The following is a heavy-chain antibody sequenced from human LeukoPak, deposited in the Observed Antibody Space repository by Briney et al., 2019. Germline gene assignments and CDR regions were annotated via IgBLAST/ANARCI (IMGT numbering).Heavy chain of an antibody. CDR2: IKQDGSEK. CDR3: ARDRGPNTFDY. Sequence: AGGSLRLSCAASGFTFSNSWMIWVRQAPGKGPEWVASIKQDGSEKYYVDSVKGRFTISKDNAKNSLYLQMNSLRVEDMAIYYCARDRGPNTFDYWGQGTLVTVSS. D-gene: IGHD3-10*01. V-gene: IGHV3-7*01. J-gene: IGHJ4*02. CDR1: GFTFSNSW.